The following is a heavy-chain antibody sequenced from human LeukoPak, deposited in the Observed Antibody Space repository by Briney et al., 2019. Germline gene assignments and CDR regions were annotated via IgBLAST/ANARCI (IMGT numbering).Heavy chain of an antibody. CDR1: GGSISSSDW. D-gene: IGHD3-22*01. CDR2: IYHSGST. V-gene: IGHV4-4*02. CDR3: AKSNGYGLIDI. J-gene: IGHJ3*02. Sequence: SETLSLTCAVSGGSISSSDWWTWVRQPPGKGLEWIGEIYHSGSTNYNPSLKSRVTISVDKSRNQFSLKLNSVTAADTAVYYCAKSNGYGLIDIWGQGTMVTVSS.